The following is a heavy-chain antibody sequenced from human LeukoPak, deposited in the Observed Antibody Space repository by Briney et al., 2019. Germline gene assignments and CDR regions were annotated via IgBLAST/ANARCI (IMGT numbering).Heavy chain of an antibody. CDR3: ARDIGMVRGVIITNHFDY. Sequence: GGSLRLSCAASGFTFSDHYMSWIRQAPGKGLEWVSYISSSSYTVYADSVKGRFTISRGNAKSSLYLQMNSLRAEDTAVYYCARDIGMVRGVIITNHFDYWGQGTPVTVSS. V-gene: IGHV3-11*06. D-gene: IGHD3-10*01. CDR1: GFTFSDHY. J-gene: IGHJ4*02. CDR2: ISSSSYT.